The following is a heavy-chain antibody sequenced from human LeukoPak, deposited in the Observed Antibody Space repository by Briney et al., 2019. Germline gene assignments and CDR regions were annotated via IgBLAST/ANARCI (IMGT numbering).Heavy chain of an antibody. V-gene: IGHV4-59*01. Sequence: PSETLSLTCTVSGGSISSYYWSWIRQPPGKGLEWIGYIYYSGSTNYNPSLKSRVTISADTSKNQFSLELSSVTAADTAVYYCAGSITIFGVVDYWGQGTLVTVSS. CDR3: AGSITIFGVVDY. CDR2: IYYSGST. CDR1: GGSISSYY. D-gene: IGHD3-3*01. J-gene: IGHJ4*02.